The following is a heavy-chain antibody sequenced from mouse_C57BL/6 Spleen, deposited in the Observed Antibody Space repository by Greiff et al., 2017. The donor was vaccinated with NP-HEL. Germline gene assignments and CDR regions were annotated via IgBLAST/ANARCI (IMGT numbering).Heavy chain of an antibody. D-gene: IGHD1-1*01. CDR3: ARDRGYYYGSGVYSLDY. V-gene: IGHV3-6*01. J-gene: IGHJ2*01. CDR2: IRYDGSN. Sequence: EVQLLESGPGLVKPSQSLSLSCSVTGYSITSGYYWNWIRQFPGNTLECMGYIRYDGSNNYNPSLKNRISITRDTSKNQVFLKLNSVTTEDTATYYCARDRGYYYGSGVYSLDYWGQGTTLTVSS. CDR1: GYSITSGYY.